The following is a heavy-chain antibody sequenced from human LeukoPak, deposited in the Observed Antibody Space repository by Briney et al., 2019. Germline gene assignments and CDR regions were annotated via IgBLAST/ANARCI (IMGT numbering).Heavy chain of an antibody. Sequence: PGRSPRLSCAASGFTFSSYGMHWVRQAPGKGLEWVAVISYDGSNKYYADSVKGRFTISRDNSKNTLYLQMNSLRAEDTAVYYCAKEVQVERRKDGFDIWGQGTMVTVSS. CDR1: GFTFSSYG. CDR2: ISYDGSNK. V-gene: IGHV3-30*18. CDR3: AKEVQVERRKDGFDI. J-gene: IGHJ3*02. D-gene: IGHD1-1*01.